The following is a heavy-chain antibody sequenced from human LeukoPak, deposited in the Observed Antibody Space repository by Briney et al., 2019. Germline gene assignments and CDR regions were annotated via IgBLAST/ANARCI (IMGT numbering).Heavy chain of an antibody. V-gene: IGHV3-30*18. CDR2: VLYDGSDK. Sequence: GGSLRLSCAASGFTFSDYYMSWIRQAPGKVLEWVAVVLYDGSDKYYADSVKGRFTISRDNSRNTVHLQMNSLRAEDTAVYYCAKHSGLYYFDYWGQGTLVTVSS. CDR3: AKHSGLYYFDY. J-gene: IGHJ4*02. CDR1: GFTFSDYY. D-gene: IGHD3-10*01.